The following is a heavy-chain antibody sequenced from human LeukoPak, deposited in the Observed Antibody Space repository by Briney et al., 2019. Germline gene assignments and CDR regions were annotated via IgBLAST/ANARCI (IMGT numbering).Heavy chain of an antibody. D-gene: IGHD3-9*01. CDR2: ISGSGGST. V-gene: IGHV3-23*01. J-gene: IGHJ4*02. CDR3: ATKYYDILTGYSY. Sequence: SGGSLRLSCAASGFTFSSYAMSWVRQAPGKGLEWVSAISGSGGSTYYADSVKGRFTIPRDNSKNTLYLQMNSLRAEDTAVYYCATKYYDILTGYSYWGQGTLVTVSS. CDR1: GFTFSSYA.